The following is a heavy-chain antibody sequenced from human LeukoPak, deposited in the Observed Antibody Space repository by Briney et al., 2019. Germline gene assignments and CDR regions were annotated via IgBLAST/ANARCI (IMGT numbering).Heavy chain of an antibody. CDR3: AKDYYYDSSGFLDY. CDR1: GFTFDDYA. Sequence: GGSPRLSCAASGFTFDDYAMHWVRQAPGKGLEWVSGISWNSGSIGYADSVKGRFTISRDNAKNSLYLQMNSLRAEDTALYYCAKDYYYDSSGFLDYWGQGTLVTVSS. J-gene: IGHJ4*02. CDR2: ISWNSGSI. V-gene: IGHV3-9*01. D-gene: IGHD3-22*01.